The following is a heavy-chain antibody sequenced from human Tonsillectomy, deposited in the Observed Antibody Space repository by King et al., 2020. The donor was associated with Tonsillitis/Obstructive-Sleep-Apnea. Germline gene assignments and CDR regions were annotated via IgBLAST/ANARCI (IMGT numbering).Heavy chain of an antibody. CDR2: ISYDGSNK. CDR3: ARGTYDYRYYYMDV. J-gene: IGHJ6*03. Sequence: VQLVESGGGVVQPGRSLRLSCAASGFTFSSYAMHWVRQAPGKGLEWVAVISYDGSNKYYADSVKGRFTISRDNSKNTLYLQMNSLRVEDMALYYCARGTYDYRYYYMDVWGKGTTVTVSS. D-gene: IGHD2-2*01. CDR1: GFTFSSYA. V-gene: IGHV3-30*01.